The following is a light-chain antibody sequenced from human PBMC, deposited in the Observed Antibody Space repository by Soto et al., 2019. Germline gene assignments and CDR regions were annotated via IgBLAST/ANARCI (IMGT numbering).Light chain of an antibody. CDR2: GAS. J-gene: IGKJ4*01. Sequence: EIVMTQSPATLSVSPGERATLSCRASQSVSSNLAWYQQKPCQAPRLLIYGASTRATGIPARFSGSGSGTEFTPTISSLQSEDFAVYYGQQYKNWPPLTFGGGTKVDIK. CDR1: QSVSSN. CDR3: QQYKNWPPLT. V-gene: IGKV3-15*01.